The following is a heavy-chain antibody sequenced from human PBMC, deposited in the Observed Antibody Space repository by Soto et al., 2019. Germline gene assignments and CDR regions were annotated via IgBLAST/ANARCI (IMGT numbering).Heavy chain of an antibody. Sequence: SETLSLTCTVSGGSISSGDYYWSWIRQPPGKGLEWIGYIYYSGSTYYNPSLKSRVTISVDTSKNQFSLKLSPVTAADTAVYYCARWRGDTMVRGVPYNWFDPWGQGTLVTVSS. V-gene: IGHV4-30-4*01. J-gene: IGHJ5*02. CDR2: IYYSGST. CDR3: ARWRGDTMVRGVPYNWFDP. D-gene: IGHD3-10*01. CDR1: GGSISSGDYY.